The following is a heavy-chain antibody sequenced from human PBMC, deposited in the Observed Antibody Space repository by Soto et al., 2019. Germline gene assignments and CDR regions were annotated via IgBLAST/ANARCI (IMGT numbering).Heavy chain of an antibody. Sequence: QVQLVQSGAEVKKPGASVKVSCKASGYTFTSYYMHWVRQAPGQGLEWMGIINPSGGSTSYAQKSRGRVTMTRDTSTSPVYMELSSLRSEDTAVYYCATVRKSRADNRRLDAFDIWGQGTMVTVSS. D-gene: IGHD3-16*02. CDR3: ATVRKSRADNRRLDAFDI. V-gene: IGHV1-46*01. J-gene: IGHJ3*02. CDR1: GYTFTSYY. CDR2: INPSGGST.